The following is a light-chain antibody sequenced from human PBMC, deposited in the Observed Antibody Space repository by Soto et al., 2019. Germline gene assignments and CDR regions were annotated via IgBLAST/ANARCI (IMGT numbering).Light chain of an antibody. V-gene: IGKV1-5*01. Sequence: DLQLTQSPSTLSASVGDRVTITCRSSQSISSWLAWCQQKPGKAPKLLIYDASSLKIGVPSRFSGSGSGTEFTLTISSLQPDDFATYYCQQYNDYPYTFGQGTKLEIK. CDR1: QSISSW. J-gene: IGKJ2*01. CDR2: DAS. CDR3: QQYNDYPYT.